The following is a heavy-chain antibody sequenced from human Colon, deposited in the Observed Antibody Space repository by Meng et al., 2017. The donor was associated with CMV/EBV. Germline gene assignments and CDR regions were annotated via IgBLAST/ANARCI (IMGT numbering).Heavy chain of an antibody. CDR3: ARDGGYQSLGYYGMDV. CDR1: GYTFTGYY. J-gene: IGHJ6*02. CDR2: INPNSGGT. D-gene: IGHD3-16*02. Sequence: ASVKVSCKASGYTFTGYYMHWVRQAPGQGLEWMGWINPNSGGTNYAQKFRGRVTMTRDTSISTAYMELSRLRSDDTAVYYCARDGGYQSLGYYGMDVWGQGTTVTVSS. V-gene: IGHV1-2*02.